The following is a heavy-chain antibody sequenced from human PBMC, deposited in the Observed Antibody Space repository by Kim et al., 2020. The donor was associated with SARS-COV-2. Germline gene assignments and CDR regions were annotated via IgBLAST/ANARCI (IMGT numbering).Heavy chain of an antibody. CDR3: ARANYSSSWIYYYYGMDV. J-gene: IGHJ6*02. D-gene: IGHD6-13*01. V-gene: IGHV3-53*01. CDR1: GFTVSSNY. CDR2: IYSGGST. Sequence: GGSLRLSCAASGFTVSSNYMSWVRQAPGKGLEWVSVIYSGGSTYYADSVKGRFTISRDNSKNTLYLQMNSLRAEDTAVYYCARANYSSSWIYYYYGMDVWGQGTTVTVSS.